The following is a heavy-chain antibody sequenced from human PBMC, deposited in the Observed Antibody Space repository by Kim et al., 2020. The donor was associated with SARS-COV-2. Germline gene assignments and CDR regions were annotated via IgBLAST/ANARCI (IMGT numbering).Heavy chain of an antibody. Sequence: GGSLRLSCAASGFTFSSYAMSWVRQAPGKGLEWVSLIYSGGSTTYYADSVKGRFTISRDDSKNTLYLQMNSLRDEDTAVYYCATTRDYGRPFYYWGQGNL. CDR3: ATTRDYGRPFYY. D-gene: IGHD4-17*01. J-gene: IGHJ4*02. CDR1: GFTFSSYA. CDR2: IYSGGSTT. V-gene: IGHV3-23*03.